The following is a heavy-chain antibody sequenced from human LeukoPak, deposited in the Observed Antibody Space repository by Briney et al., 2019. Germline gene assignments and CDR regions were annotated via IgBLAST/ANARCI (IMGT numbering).Heavy chain of an antibody. Sequence: SETLSLTCTVSSGSISSYYWSWIRQPPGKGLEWIGYIYYSGSTNYNPSLKSRVTISVDTSKNQFSLKLSSVTAADTAVYYCARDPGRRYFDLWGRGTLVTVSS. CDR2: IYYSGST. CDR3: ARDPGRRYFDL. J-gene: IGHJ2*01. CDR1: SGSISSYY. V-gene: IGHV4-59*01.